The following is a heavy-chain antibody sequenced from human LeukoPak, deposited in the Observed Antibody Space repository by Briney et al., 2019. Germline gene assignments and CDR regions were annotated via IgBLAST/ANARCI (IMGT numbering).Heavy chain of an antibody. CDR2: IYPGDSDT. CDR1: GYSFTSWW. Sequence: PGESLKISCKGSGYSFTSWWIAWVRQMPGKGLEWMGIIYPGDSDTRYSPSFQGQVTISADKSISTAYLQWSSLKASDTAMYYCARRWQGRGENFDYWGQGTLVTVSS. J-gene: IGHJ4*02. D-gene: IGHD4-17*01. CDR3: ARRWQGRGENFDY. V-gene: IGHV5-51*01.